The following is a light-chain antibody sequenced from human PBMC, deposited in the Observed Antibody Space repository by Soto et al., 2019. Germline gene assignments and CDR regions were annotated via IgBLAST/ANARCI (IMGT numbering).Light chain of an antibody. CDR3: QQYDNSPIT. CDR1: QSVDIS. Sequence: EIVLTQSPSTLSVSPGERVILSCRSSQSVDISLAWYQQKPGQAPRLLIYGASSRATGIPDRFSGTGSETDFTLTISRLEPEDFAVYYCQQYDNSPITFGQGTRLEIK. CDR2: GAS. V-gene: IGKV3-20*01. J-gene: IGKJ5*01.